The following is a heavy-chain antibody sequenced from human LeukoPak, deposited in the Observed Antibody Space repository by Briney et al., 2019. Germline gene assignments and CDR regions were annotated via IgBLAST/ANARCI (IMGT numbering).Heavy chain of an antibody. CDR3: AREYSGYDFSFNAFDI. CDR1: GGSFSGCY. CDR2: INHSGST. Sequence: NPSETLSLTCAVYGGSFSGCYWSWIRQPPGKGLEWIGEINHSGSTNYNPSLKSRVTISVDTSKNQFSLKLSSVTAADTAVYYCAREYSGYDFSFNAFDIWGQGTMVTVSS. V-gene: IGHV4-34*01. J-gene: IGHJ3*02. D-gene: IGHD5-12*01.